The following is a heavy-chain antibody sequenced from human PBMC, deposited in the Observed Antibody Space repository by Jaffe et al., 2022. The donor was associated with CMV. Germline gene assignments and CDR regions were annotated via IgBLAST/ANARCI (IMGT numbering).Heavy chain of an antibody. J-gene: IGHJ2*01. CDR1: GYSFTSYW. D-gene: IGHD2-21*01. Sequence: EVQLVQSGAEVKKPGESLRISCKGSGYSFTSYWISWVRQMPGKGLEWMGRIDPSDSYTNYSPSFQGHVTISADKSISTAYLQWSSLKASDTAMYYCARLVMATQFDWYFDLWGRGTLVTVSS. V-gene: IGHV5-10-1*03. CDR2: IDPSDSYT. CDR3: ARLVMATQFDWYFDL.